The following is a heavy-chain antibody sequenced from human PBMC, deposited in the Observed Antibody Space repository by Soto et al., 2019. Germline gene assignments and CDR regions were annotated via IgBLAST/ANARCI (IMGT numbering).Heavy chain of an antibody. J-gene: IGHJ4*02. CDR3: ARDILFDY. CDR2: ISAHNGNT. CDR1: GYGFTTYG. D-gene: IGHD2-15*01. V-gene: IGHV1-18*01. Sequence: ASVKVSCKGSGYGFTTYGITWVRQAPGQGLEWMAWISAHNGNTNYAQKLQGRVTVTRDTSTSTAYMELSSLRSEDTAVYYCARDILFDYWGQGTLVTVSS.